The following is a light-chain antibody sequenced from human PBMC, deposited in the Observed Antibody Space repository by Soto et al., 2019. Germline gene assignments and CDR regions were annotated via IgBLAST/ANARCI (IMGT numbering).Light chain of an antibody. Sequence: QPVLTQSSSASASLGSSVKLTCTLSSGHSTYIIAWHQQQPGKAPRYLMRLESSGSYNKGSGVPDRFSGSSSGADRYLTISNLQSEDEADYYCETWDSNKAVFGGGTKLTVL. CDR3: ETWDSNKAV. CDR2: LESSGSY. CDR1: SGHSTYI. V-gene: IGLV4-60*03. J-gene: IGLJ7*01.